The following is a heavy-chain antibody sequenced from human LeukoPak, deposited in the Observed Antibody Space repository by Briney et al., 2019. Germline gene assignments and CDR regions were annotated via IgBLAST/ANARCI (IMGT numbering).Heavy chain of an antibody. CDR2: MNPNSGNT. D-gene: IGHD3-22*01. J-gene: IGHJ4*02. CDR1: GYTFTSYD. CDR3: ARLWSYYDNSGFFEDY. Sequence: ASVKVSCKASGYTFTSYDINWVRQATGQGLEWMGWMNPNSGNTGYAQKFQGRVTMTRNTSISTAYMELSSLKSEDTAVYYCARLWSYYDNSGFFEDYWGQGTLVTVSS. V-gene: IGHV1-8*01.